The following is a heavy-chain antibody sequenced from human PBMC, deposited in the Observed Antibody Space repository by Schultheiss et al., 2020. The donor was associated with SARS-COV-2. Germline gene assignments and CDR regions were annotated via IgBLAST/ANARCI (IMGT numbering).Heavy chain of an antibody. D-gene: IGHD5-24*01. CDR2: INHSGST. CDR3: AGGGWAFDP. CDR1: GGSISSYY. Sequence: GSLRLSCTVSGGSISSYYWSWIRQPPGKGLEWIGEINHSGSTNYNPSLKSRVTMSVDTSKNQFSLKLSSVTAADTAVYYCAGGGWAFDPWGQGTLVTVSS. V-gene: IGHV4-34*01. J-gene: IGHJ5*02.